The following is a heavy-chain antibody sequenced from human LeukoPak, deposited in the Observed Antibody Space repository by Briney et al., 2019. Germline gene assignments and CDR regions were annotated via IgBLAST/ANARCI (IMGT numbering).Heavy chain of an antibody. V-gene: IGHV1-8*03. D-gene: IGHD2-15*01. J-gene: IGHJ5*02. Sequence: ASVKVSCKXSGYTFTSYDINWVRQATGQGLEWMGWMNPNSGNTGYAQKFQGRVTITRNTSISTAYMELSSLRSEDTAVYYCARGGYCSGGSCYGYNWFDPWGQGTLVTVSS. CDR1: GYTFTSYD. CDR2: MNPNSGNT. CDR3: ARGGYCSGGSCYGYNWFDP.